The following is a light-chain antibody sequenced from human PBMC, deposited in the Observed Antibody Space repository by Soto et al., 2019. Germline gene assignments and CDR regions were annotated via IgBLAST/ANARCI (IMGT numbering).Light chain of an antibody. CDR2: GAS. V-gene: IGKV3-20*01. CDR3: EQYGGALA. Sequence: EVALTQSPGTLSLSPGERATVSCRATQSVTNSYLAWYQQKPGQAPRLLIHGASRRASGIPDRFSGSGSGTDFTLTISRLEPEDFAVYYCEQYGGALAFGGGTKVELK. J-gene: IGKJ4*01. CDR1: QSVTNSY.